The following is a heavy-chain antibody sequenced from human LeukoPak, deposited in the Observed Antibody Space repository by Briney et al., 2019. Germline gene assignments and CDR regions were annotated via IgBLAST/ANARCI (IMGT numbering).Heavy chain of an antibody. CDR1: GFTFSSYA. D-gene: IGHD7-27*01. CDR3: ARDGETYSYYMDV. J-gene: IGHJ6*03. V-gene: IGHV3-30-3*01. CDR2: ISYDGSNK. Sequence: GGSLRLSCAASGFTFSSYAMHWVRQAPGKGLEWVAVISYDGSNKYYADSVKGRFTISRDNSKNTLYLQMNSLRAEDTAVYYCARDGETYSYYMDVWGKGTTVTVSS.